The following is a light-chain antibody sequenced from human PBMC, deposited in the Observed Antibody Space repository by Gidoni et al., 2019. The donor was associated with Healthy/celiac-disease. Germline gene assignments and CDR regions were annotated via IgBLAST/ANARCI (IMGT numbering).Light chain of an antibody. J-gene: IGKJ1*01. CDR2: GAS. V-gene: IGKV3-15*01. CDR1: QSVSSN. CDR3: QQYNNWPQT. Sequence: IVMTQSPATLSVSPGERATLSCRASQSVSSNLAWYQQKPGQAPRLLIYGASTRATGIPDRFSGSGSGTEFTLTISSLQSEDVAVYYCQQYNNWPQTFGQGTKVEIK.